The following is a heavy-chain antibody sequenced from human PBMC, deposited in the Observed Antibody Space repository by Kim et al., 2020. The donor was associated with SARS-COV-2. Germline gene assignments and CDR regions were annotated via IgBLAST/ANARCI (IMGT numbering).Heavy chain of an antibody. J-gene: IGHJ2*01. D-gene: IGHD3-10*01. CDR1: GYSFPNYW. CDR3: ASAMVRGVPSPFDL. CDR2: IYPADSDT. V-gene: IGHV5-51*01. Sequence: GESLKISCKGSGYSFPNYWIGWVRQMPGKGLEWMGIIYPADSDTRYSPSFQGQVTISADKSISTAYLQWSSLKASDTAIYYCASAMVRGVPSPFDLWGRGTLVTVSS.